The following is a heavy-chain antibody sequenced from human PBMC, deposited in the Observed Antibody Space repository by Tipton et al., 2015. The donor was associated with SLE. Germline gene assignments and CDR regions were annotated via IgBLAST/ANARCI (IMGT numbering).Heavy chain of an antibody. CDR3: ARGPGQEGGNWGGAYFFDY. Sequence: TLSLTCTVSGYSIRSGDYWGWIRQPPGKGLEWIGEINHSGSTNYNPSLKSRVTISVDTSKNQFSLKLNSVTAADTAVYYCARGPGQEGGNWGGAYFFDYWGQVTLVTVSS. V-gene: IGHV4-38-2*02. D-gene: IGHD7-27*01. J-gene: IGHJ4*01. CDR1: GYSIRSGDY. CDR2: INHSGST.